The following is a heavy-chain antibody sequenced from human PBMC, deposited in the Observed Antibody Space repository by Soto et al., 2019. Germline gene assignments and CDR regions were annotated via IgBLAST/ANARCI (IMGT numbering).Heavy chain of an antibody. J-gene: IGHJ6*02. CDR2: IIPIFGTA. D-gene: IGHD3-10*01. V-gene: IGHV1-69*13. CDR1: GGTFSSYA. CDR3: ARVRYYGSGVYYYYGMDV. Sequence: SVKVSCKASGGTFSSYAISWVRQAPGQGLEWMGGIIPIFGTANYAQKFQGRVTITADESTSTAYMELSSLRSEDTAVYYCARVRYYGSGVYYYYGMDVWGQGTTVTVSS.